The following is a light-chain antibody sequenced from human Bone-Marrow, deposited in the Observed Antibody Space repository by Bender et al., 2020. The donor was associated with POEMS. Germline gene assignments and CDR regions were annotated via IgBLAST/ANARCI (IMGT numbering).Light chain of an antibody. J-gene: IGLJ3*02. Sequence: QSALTQPASVSGSPGQSITISCTGTSSDVGSYNLVSWYQHHPGKAPKLMIYEVSKWPSGVSNRFSGSRSGTSASLAISGLQSEDEADYYCAVWDDSLNGWVFGGGTKLTVL. CDR1: SSDVGSYNL. V-gene: IGLV2-14*02. CDR3: AVWDDSLNGWV. CDR2: EVS.